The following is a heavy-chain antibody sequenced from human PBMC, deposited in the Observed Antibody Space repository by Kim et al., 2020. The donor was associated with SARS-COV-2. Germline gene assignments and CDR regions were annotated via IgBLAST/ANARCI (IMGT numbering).Heavy chain of an antibody. CDR3: ARDRGYDILTGYTKYNWFDT. V-gene: IGHV4-61*02. CDR2: IYTSGST. Sequence: SETLSLTCTVSGGSISSGSYYWSWIRQPAGKGLEWIGRIYTSGSTNYNPSLKSRVTISVDTSKNQFSLKLSSVTAADTAVYYCARDRGYDILTGYTKYNWFDTRGQGTLASVSS. J-gene: IGHJ5*02. D-gene: IGHD3-9*01. CDR1: GGSISSGSYY.